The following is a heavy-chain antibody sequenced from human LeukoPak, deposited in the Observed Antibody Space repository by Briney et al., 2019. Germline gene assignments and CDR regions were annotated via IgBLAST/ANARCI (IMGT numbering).Heavy chain of an antibody. CDR1: GNSISSYY. CDR3: AREGDSSIGGFDP. V-gene: IGHV4-4*07. D-gene: IGHD6-13*01. Sequence: SETLSLTCTVSGNSISSYYWSWIRQPAGKGLEWIGRIYTSGSTNYNPSLKSRVTMSVDTSKNQFSLNLSSVTAADTAVYYCAREGDSSIGGFDPWGQGTLVTVSS. CDR2: IYTSGST. J-gene: IGHJ5*02.